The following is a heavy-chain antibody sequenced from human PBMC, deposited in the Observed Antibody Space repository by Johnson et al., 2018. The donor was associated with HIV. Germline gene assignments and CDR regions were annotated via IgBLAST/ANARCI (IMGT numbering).Heavy chain of an antibody. CDR3: AKDGFPSASFL. D-gene: IGHD2/OR15-2a*01. CDR1: GFSFSRFG. J-gene: IGHJ2*01. V-gene: IGHV3-9*01. Sequence: QLVESGGGVVQPGRSLRLSCAASGFSFSRFGMHWVRQAPGKGLDWVAGISWNSGSIGYVDSVKGRFTISRDNAKNSLYLQMNSLRPEDTALYYCAKDGFPSASFLW. CDR2: ISWNSGSI.